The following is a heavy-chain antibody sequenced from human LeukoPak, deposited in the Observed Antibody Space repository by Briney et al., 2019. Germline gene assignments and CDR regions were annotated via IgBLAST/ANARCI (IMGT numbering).Heavy chain of an antibody. J-gene: IGHJ3*02. CDR1: GLTSCSYE. V-gene: IGHV3-23*01. CDR3: AKSWNYYDSSGDDALGI. Sequence: GGTLRHSCAASGLTSCSYEMNSVRQAPGTGGGWGSGISGSGISTYYADSVKGRFTISRDNSKNTLYLQMNSLRVEDTAVYYCAKSWNYYDSSGDDALGIWGQGTMVTVSS. CDR2: ISGSGIST. D-gene: IGHD3-22*01.